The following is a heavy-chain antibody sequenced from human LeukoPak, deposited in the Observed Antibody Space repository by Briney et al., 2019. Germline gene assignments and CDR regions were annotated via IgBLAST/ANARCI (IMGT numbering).Heavy chain of an antibody. CDR3: ARGSSSAPQILAFDL. Sequence: ASVKVSCKAFGYTFNNYGITWVRRAPGQGLEWMGWISGCNGNTKYAQKLQSRVTMTTDTSTSAAYMEVRSLRSDDTAMYYCARGSSSAPQILAFDLWGQGTLVTVSS. CDR2: ISGCNGNT. V-gene: IGHV1-18*01. J-gene: IGHJ4*02. D-gene: IGHD1-26*01. CDR1: GYTFNNYG.